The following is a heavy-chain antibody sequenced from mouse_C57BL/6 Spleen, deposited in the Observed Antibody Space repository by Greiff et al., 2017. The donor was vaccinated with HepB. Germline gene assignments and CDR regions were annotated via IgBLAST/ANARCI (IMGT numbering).Heavy chain of an antibody. CDR1: GFTFSDHG. J-gene: IGHJ1*03. CDR2: ISSGSSTI. CDR3: ASNWDSYFDV. V-gene: IGHV5-17*01. Sequence: VKLVEFGGGLVKPGGSLKLSCAASGFTFSDHGMHWVRQAPEKGLEWVAYISSGSSTIYYADTVKGRFTISRDNTKNTLFLQMTSLRSEDTAMYYCASNWDSYFDVWGTGTTVTVSS. D-gene: IGHD4-1*02.